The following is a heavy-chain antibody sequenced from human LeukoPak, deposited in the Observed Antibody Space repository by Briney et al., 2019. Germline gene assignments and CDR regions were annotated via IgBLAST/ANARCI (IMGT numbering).Heavy chain of an antibody. CDR1: GFTFISYA. Sequence: RGSLRLSCAAPGFTFISYAMSWVRQAPGKGLEWVSAISGSGGSTYYADSVKGRFTISRDTSKNTLYLQTNSLRAEDTAVYYCANRPDYYDSSGRTPDYWGQGTLVTVSS. CDR2: ISGSGGST. D-gene: IGHD3-22*01. J-gene: IGHJ4*02. V-gene: IGHV3-23*01. CDR3: ANRPDYYDSSGRTPDY.